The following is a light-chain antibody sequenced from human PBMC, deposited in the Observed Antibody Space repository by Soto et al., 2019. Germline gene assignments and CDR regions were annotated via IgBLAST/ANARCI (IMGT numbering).Light chain of an antibody. CDR1: SGSIASNH. CDR3: QSYDDNSVV. V-gene: IGLV6-57*04. Sequence: NFMLTQPHSVSESPGKTVTISCTRSSGSIASNHVQWYQQRPGSAPTTVIYKNDQRPSGAPDRFSGSIDSSSNSASLTISGLKTEDEADYYCQSYDDNSVVFGGGTKLTVL. J-gene: IGLJ2*01. CDR2: KND.